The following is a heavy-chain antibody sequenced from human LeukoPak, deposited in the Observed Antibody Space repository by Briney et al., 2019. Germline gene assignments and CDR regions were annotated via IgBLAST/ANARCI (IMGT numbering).Heavy chain of an antibody. Sequence: ASVKVSCKASGYTSTSYGISWVRQAPGQGLEWMGWISAYNGNTNYAQKLQGRVTMTTDTSTSTAYMELRSLRSDDTAVYYCARDPSCSSTSCYWTIHYYYGMDVWGQGTLVTVSS. V-gene: IGHV1-18*01. J-gene: IGHJ6*02. CDR1: GYTSTSYG. CDR3: ARDPSCSSTSCYWTIHYYYGMDV. D-gene: IGHD2-2*01. CDR2: ISAYNGNT.